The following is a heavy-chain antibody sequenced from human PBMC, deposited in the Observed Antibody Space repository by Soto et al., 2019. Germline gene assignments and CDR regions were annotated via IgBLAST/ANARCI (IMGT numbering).Heavy chain of an antibody. J-gene: IGHJ4*02. CDR3: ANPIPKTGTTFGF. D-gene: IGHD1-1*01. CDR1: GCTFSNFA. Sequence: GGSLRLCCVASGCTFSNFAMAWVRQAPGEGLEWVSAISGSGDDTFYADSMKGRFTISRDNSKDTLYLQINSLRAEDTAVYYCANPIPKTGTTFGFWGQGTLVTVSS. CDR2: ISGSGDDT. V-gene: IGHV3-23*01.